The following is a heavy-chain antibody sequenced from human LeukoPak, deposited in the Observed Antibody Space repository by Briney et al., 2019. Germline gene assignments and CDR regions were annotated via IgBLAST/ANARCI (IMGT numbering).Heavy chain of an antibody. D-gene: IGHD3-10*01. CDR3: AKNQWSGFGELSDWFDP. V-gene: IGHV3-23*01. CDR2: ISGSGDRR. J-gene: IGHJ5*02. Sequence: PGGSLRLSCAASGFTFSSYGMSWVRQAPGKGLEWVSAISGSGDRRFYADSVKGRFTISGDNFKNTLYLQMNSLRAEDTAVYYCAKNQWSGFGELSDWFDPWGQGTLVTVSS. CDR1: GFTFSSYG.